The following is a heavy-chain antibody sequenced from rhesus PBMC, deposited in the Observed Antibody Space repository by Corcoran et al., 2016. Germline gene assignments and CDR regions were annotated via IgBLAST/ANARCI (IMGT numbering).Heavy chain of an antibody. CDR1: GYSISSGYD. CDR3: AREYGSIFDY. J-gene: IGHJ4*01. CDR2: IYGSSGST. V-gene: IGHV4-76*01. Sequence: QVQLQESGPGVVKPSETLSLTCAVSGYSISSGYDWSWIRQPPGKGLVWIGYIYGSSGSTNYNPSLKNRVTISKDTSKNQFSLKLSSVTAADTAVYYCAREYGSIFDYWGQGVLVTVSS. D-gene: IGHD4-29*01.